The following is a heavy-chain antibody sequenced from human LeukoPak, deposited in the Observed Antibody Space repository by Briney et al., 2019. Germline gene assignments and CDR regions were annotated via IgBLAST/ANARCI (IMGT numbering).Heavy chain of an antibody. CDR2: INWNGGST. J-gene: IGHJ4*02. V-gene: IGHV3-20*04. CDR1: GFTFDDYG. Sequence: PRGSLRLSCAASGFTFDDYGMSWVRQAPGKGLEWVSGINWNGGSTGYADSVKGRFTISRDNAKNSLYLQMNSLRAEDTALYYCARDLEGYCSGGSCYTDYWGQGTLVTVSS. D-gene: IGHD2-15*01. CDR3: ARDLEGYCSGGSCYTDY.